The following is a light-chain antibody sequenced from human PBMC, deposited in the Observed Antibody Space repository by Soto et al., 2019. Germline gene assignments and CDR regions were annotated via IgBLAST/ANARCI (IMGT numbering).Light chain of an antibody. CDR2: DTD. J-gene: IGLJ3*02. V-gene: IGLV1-51*01. CDR1: SSNVGAGYD. Sequence: QSVLTQPPSVSGAPGQRVTISCTGSSSNVGAGYDVHWYQQLPGTAPKLLIYDTDKRPSGIPDRFSGSKSGTSATLGITGLQTGDEADYYCGTWDSSLSAGLFGGGTKVTVL. CDR3: GTWDSSLSAGL.